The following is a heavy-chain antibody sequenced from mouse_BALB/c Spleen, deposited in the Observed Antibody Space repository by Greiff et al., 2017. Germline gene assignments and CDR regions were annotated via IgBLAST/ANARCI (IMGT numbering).Heavy chain of an antibody. CDR1: GFTFSSYT. CDR3: TKDPTADTSYFDY. Sequence: EVMLVESGGGLVKPGGSLKLSCAASGFTFSSYTMSWVRQTPEKRMEWVATISSGGSYTYYPDSVKGRFTISRDNAKNTLYLQMSSLKSEDTAMYYSTKDPTADTSYFDYWGQGTTLTVSS. CDR2: ISSGGSYT. J-gene: IGHJ2*01. V-gene: IGHV5-6-4*01.